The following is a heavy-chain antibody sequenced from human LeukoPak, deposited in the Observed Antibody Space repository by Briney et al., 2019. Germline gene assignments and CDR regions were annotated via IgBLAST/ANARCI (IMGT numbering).Heavy chain of an antibody. J-gene: IGHJ3*02. CDR3: AREVAAAGTKGDAFDI. CDR1: GDSVSSNSAA. Sequence: SQTLSLTCAISGDSVSSNSAAWNWIRQSPLRGLEWLGRTYYRSKWYNDYAVSVESRITINPDTSKNQFSLQLNSVTPEDTAVYYCAREVAAAGTKGDAFDIWGQGTMVTVSS. D-gene: IGHD6-13*01. CDR2: TYYRSKWYN. V-gene: IGHV6-1*01.